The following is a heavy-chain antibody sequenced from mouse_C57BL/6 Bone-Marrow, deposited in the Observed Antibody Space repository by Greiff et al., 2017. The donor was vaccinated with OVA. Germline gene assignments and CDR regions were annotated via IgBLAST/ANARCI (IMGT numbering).Heavy chain of an antibody. CDR3: TSYGSSPYWYFDV. V-gene: IGHV5-9-1*02. CDR2: ISSGDDYI. J-gene: IGHJ1*03. D-gene: IGHD1-1*01. Sequence: EVQLVESGEGLVKPGGSLKLSCAASGFTFSSYAMSWVRQTPEKRLEWVAYISSGDDYIYYADTVKGRFTISRDNARNTLYLQMSSLKSEDTAMYYCTSYGSSPYWYFDVWGTGTTVTVSS. CDR1: GFTFSSYA.